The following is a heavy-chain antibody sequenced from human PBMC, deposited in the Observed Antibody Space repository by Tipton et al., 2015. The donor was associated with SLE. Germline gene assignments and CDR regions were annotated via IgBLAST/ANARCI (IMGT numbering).Heavy chain of an antibody. CDR1: GFTFSDNY. Sequence: SLRLSCAASGFTFSDNYMSWTCQVPGKGLEWLSSISGSGSTLTYADSLKGRITISRDNANNLLYLQMNSLRAEDTAVYYCAREGRAHKYFDYWGQGTLVTVSS. CDR2: ISGSGSTL. J-gene: IGHJ4*02. CDR3: AREGRAHKYFDY. V-gene: IGHV3-11*04.